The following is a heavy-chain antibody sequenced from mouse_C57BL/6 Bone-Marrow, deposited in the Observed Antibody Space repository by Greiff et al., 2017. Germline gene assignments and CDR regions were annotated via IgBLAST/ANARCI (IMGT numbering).Heavy chain of an antibody. V-gene: IGHV14-1*01. J-gene: IGHJ3*01. D-gene: IGHD1-1*01. CDR1: GFNIKDYY. CDR2: IDPEDGDT. CDR3: TPFITTVVPFAY. Sequence: EVQGVASGAELVRPGASVKLSCTASGFNIKDYYMHWVKQRPEQGLEWIGRIDPEDGDTEYAPKFQGKATMTADTSSNTAYLQLSSLTSEDTAVYYCTPFITTVVPFAYWGQGTLVTVSA.